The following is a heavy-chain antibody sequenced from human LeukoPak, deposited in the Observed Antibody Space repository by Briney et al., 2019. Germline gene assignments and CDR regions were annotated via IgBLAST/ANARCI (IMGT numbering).Heavy chain of an antibody. CDR2: ISYDGSNK. CDR3: ARDFSRTATRIKTNYYYGMDV. CDR1: GFTFSSYA. D-gene: IGHD2-15*01. V-gene: IGHV3-30*04. Sequence: PGRSLRLSCAASGFTFSSYAMHWVRQAPGKGLEWVAVISYDGSNKYYADSVKGRFIISRDNSKNTLYLQMNSLRGEDTAVYYCARDFSRTATRIKTNYYYGMDVWGQGTTVTVSS. J-gene: IGHJ6*02.